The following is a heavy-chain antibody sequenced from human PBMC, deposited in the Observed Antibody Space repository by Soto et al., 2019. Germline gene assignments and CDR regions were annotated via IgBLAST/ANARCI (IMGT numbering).Heavy chain of an antibody. Sequence: EVQLVESGGGLVKPGGSLRLSCAASGFTFSSYSMNWVRQAPGKGLEWVSSISSSSTYIYYADSVKGRFTISRDTAKNSLYLQMNSLRVEDTAVYYCARSPVEIVATSLYWFDSWGQGTLVTVSS. D-gene: IGHD5-12*01. CDR3: ARSPVEIVATSLYWFDS. CDR1: GFTFSSYS. J-gene: IGHJ5*01. CDR2: ISSSSTYI. V-gene: IGHV3-21*01.